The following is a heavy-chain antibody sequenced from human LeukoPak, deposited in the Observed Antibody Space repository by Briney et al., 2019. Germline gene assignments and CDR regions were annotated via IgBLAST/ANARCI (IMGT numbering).Heavy chain of an antibody. Sequence: PSETLSLTCTVSGASISTRGYYWGWIRQPPGNGLEWIGTIYYRGNTYYNPSLEGRVTISVDTSKNQFSLKLSSVTAADTAVYYCARHKYGSGNYYYMDVWGKGTTVTISS. D-gene: IGHD3-10*01. CDR3: ARHKYGSGNYYYMDV. V-gene: IGHV4-39*01. CDR1: GASISTRGYY. J-gene: IGHJ6*03. CDR2: IYYRGNT.